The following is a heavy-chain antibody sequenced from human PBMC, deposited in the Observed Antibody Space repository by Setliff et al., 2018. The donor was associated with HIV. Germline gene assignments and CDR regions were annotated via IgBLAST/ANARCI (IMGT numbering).Heavy chain of an antibody. D-gene: IGHD6-19*01. CDR2: ISDYTGNT. V-gene: IGHV1-18*01. J-gene: IGHJ3*02. CDR3: ARYASYTSDWREAFDI. Sequence: ASVKVSCKASGYTFSSHGITWVRQVPGQGLEWMGWISDYTGNTNYAQEFQARVTMTIDSSTTTAYMELRSLRADDTALYYCARYASYTSDWREAFDIWGQGTMVTVSS. CDR1: GYTFSSHG.